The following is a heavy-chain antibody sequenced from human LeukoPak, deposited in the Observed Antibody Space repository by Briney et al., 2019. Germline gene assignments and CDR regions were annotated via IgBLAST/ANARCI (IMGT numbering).Heavy chain of an antibody. CDR3: ARPYITPYDAFDI. CDR1: GGSISSSNYY. V-gene: IGHV4-39*01. CDR2: IYYSGST. Sequence: SETLSLTCTVSGGSISSSNYYWGWIRQPPGKGLECIGSIYYSGSTYYNPSLKSRVTISVDTSKNQFSLKLSSVTAADTAVYYCARPYITPYDAFDIWGQGTMVTVSS. J-gene: IGHJ3*02. D-gene: IGHD2-2*02.